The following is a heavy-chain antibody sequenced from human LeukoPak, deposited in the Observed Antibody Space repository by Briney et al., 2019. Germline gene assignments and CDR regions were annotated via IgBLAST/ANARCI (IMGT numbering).Heavy chain of an antibody. CDR3: ARVGDYYDSSGYYSPPYYFDY. J-gene: IGHJ4*02. Sequence: SETLSLTCTVSGGSISSGDYYWSWIRQPPGKGLEWIGYIYYSGSTNYNPSLKSRVTISVDTSKNQFSLKLSSVTAADTAVYYCARVGDYYDSSGYYSPPYYFDYWGQGTLVTVSS. V-gene: IGHV4-61*08. CDR1: GGSISSGDYY. D-gene: IGHD3-22*01. CDR2: IYYSGST.